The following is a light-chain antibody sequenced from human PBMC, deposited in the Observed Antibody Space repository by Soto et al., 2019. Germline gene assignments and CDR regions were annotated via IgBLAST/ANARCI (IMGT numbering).Light chain of an antibody. J-gene: IGKJ1*01. CDR3: QQSVSTPRT. Sequence: DIQMTQSPSPLSASVGDRVTVTCRASQTISSYLNWYQQKPGKAPKLLIYGASSLQSGVPSRFSGSGSGTDFTLTISSLQPDDFGTYYCQQSVSTPRTFGQGTKVDIK. CDR1: QTISSY. V-gene: IGKV1-39*01. CDR2: GAS.